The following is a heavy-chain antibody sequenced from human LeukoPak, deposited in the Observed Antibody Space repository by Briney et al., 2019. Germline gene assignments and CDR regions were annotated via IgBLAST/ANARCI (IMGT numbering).Heavy chain of an antibody. CDR3: AELGITMIGGV. D-gene: IGHD3-10*02. CDR1: GFTFSTNS. V-gene: IGHV3-48*01. CDR2: ISTSRSTI. Sequence: GGSLRLSCAASGFTFSTNSMNWVRQAPGKGLEWISYISTSRSTIYYADSVKGRFTISSDNANNSLYLQMNSLRAEDTAVYYCAELGITMIGGVWGKGTTVTISS. J-gene: IGHJ6*04.